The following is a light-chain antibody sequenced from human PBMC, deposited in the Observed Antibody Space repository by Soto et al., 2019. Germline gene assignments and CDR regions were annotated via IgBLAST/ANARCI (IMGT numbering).Light chain of an antibody. CDR3: QQYNNWPRT. J-gene: IGKJ1*01. CDR1: QSVSSN. V-gene: IGKV3-15*01. Sequence: EIVMTQSPATLSVSPGERVTLSCRASQSVSSNLVWYQQKPGQAPRLLIYGASTRATGIPARFSGSGSGTEFTLTINSLQSEDFAVYYCQQYNNWPRTFGQGTKVEIK. CDR2: GAS.